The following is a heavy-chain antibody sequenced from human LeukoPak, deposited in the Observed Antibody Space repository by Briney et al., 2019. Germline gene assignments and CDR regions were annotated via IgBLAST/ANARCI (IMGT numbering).Heavy chain of an antibody. CDR3: ARDLNWETY. CDR1: GFTFSNAW. Sequence: GSLRLSCAASGFTFSNAWMSWVRQAPGKGLEWVGRIKSKTDGGTTDYAAPVKGRFTISRDNAKNSLYLQMNSLRAEDTAVYYCARDLNWETYWGQGTLVSVSS. J-gene: IGHJ4*02. V-gene: IGHV3-15*01. D-gene: IGHD7-27*01. CDR2: IKSKTDGGTT.